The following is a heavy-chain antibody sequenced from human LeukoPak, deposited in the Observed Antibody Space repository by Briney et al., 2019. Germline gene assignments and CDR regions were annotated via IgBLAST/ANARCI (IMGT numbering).Heavy chain of an antibody. J-gene: IGHJ5*02. D-gene: IGHD3-22*01. CDR1: GYTFTSYA. Sequence: ASVKVSCKASGYTFTSYAMDWVRQAPGQRLEWMGWINAGNGNTKYSQKFQGRVTITRDASASTAYMELSSLRSEDTAVYYCARADNYYDSSGYYGAWGQGTLVTVSS. CDR2: INAGNGNT. CDR3: ARADNYYDSSGYYGA. V-gene: IGHV1-3*01.